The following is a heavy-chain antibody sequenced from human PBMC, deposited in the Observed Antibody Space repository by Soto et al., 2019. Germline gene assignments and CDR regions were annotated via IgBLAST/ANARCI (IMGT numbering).Heavy chain of an antibody. CDR2: ISGSGGST. Sequence: GGSLRLSCAASGFTFSSYAMSWVRQAPGKGLEWVSAISGSGGSTYYADSVKGRFTISRDNSKNTLYLQMNSLRAEDTAVYYCANDLGYCSGGSCSNYWGQGTLVTVSS. V-gene: IGHV3-23*01. CDR1: GFTFSSYA. D-gene: IGHD2-15*01. J-gene: IGHJ4*02. CDR3: ANDLGYCSGGSCSNY.